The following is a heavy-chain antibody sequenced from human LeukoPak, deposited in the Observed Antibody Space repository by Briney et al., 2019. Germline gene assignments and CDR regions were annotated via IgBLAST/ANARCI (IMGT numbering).Heavy chain of an antibody. J-gene: IGHJ6*02. V-gene: IGHV1-18*01. D-gene: IGHD3-22*01. CDR2: ISAYNGNT. CDR3: ARDSEAMIVVVITYYYYGMDV. CDR1: GYTFTSYG. Sequence: ASVKVSCKASGYTFTSYGISWVRQAPGQGLEWMGWISAYNGNTNYAQKLQGRVTMTTDTSTSTAYMELRSLRSDDTAVYYCARDSEAMIVVVITYYYYGMDVWGQGTTVTVSS.